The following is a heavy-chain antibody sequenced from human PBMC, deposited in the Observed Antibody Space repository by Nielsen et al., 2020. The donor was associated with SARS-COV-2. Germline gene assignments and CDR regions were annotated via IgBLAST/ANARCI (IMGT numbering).Heavy chain of an antibody. V-gene: IGHV4-59*08. Sequence: SETLSLTCTVSGGSISSYYWSWIRQPSGKGLEWIGYIYYSGSTNYNPSLKSRVTISVDTSKNQFSLKLSSVTAADTAVYYCARMAAGSTFDYWGQGTLVTVSS. CDR1: GGSISSYY. CDR2: IYYSGST. J-gene: IGHJ4*02. D-gene: IGHD1-14*01. CDR3: ARMAAGSTFDY.